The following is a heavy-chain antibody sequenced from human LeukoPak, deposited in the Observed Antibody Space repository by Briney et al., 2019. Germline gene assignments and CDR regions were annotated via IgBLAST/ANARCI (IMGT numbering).Heavy chain of an antibody. CDR1: GFTFSSYA. CDR3: TRGTSRSGNYNFDS. CDR2: IGGSGVDT. V-gene: IGHV3-23*01. D-gene: IGHD3-10*01. J-gene: IGHJ5*01. Sequence: GGSLRLSCAASGFTFSSYAMRWVRQAPGKGLEWVSAIGGSGVDTYYADSVEGRFTISRDNSKNTLYLQMNSLRAEDTAVYYCTRGTSRSGNYNFDSWGQGTLVTVSS.